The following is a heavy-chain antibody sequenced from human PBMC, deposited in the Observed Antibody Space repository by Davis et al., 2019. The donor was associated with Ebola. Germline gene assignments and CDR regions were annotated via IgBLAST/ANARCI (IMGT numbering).Heavy chain of an antibody. D-gene: IGHD3-22*01. CDR1: GYGFADYW. Sequence: GESLKISCKGSGYGFADYWIAWVRQPPGKGLEWMGIIYAGDPATSYSPSFKGQVTISVDSSITTAYLQWRSLRASDTAIYYCARQESLYGSSDYWGQGTLVTVSS. J-gene: IGHJ4*02. V-gene: IGHV5-51*01. CDR2: IYAGDPAT. CDR3: ARQESLYGSSDY.